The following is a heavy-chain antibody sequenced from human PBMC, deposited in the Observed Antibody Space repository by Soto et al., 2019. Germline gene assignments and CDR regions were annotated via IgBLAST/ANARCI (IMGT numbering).Heavy chain of an antibody. V-gene: IGHV4-59*01. D-gene: IGHD3-10*01. J-gene: IGHJ5*02. CDR1: GGSISSYY. Sequence: SETLSLTCTVSGGSISSYYWSWIRQPPGKGLEWIGYIYYSGSTNYNPSLKSRVTISVDTSKNQFSLKLSSVTAADTAVYYCAVTELRRGWFDPWGQGTLVTVSS. CDR3: AVTELRRGWFDP. CDR2: IYYSGST.